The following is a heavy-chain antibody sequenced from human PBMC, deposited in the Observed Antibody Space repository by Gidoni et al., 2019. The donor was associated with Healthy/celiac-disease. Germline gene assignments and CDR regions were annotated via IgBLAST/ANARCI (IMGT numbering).Heavy chain of an antibody. J-gene: IGHJ4*02. CDR3: ARAYSSSPGVDY. Sequence: EVQLLESGGGVVQTGGALRLSCAGSGCTFSSYAMSWVRQAPGKGLEWVSATSGCGGSTYYADSVQGRFTISRDNSTNTLYLQMISLRAADTAVYYCARAYSSSPGVDYWGQGTLVTVSS. CDR1: GCTFSSYA. V-gene: IGHV3-23*01. CDR2: TSGCGGST. D-gene: IGHD6-6*01.